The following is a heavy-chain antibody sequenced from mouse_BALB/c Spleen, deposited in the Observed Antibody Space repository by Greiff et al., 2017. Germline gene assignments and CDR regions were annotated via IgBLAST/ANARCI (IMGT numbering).Heavy chain of an antibody. CDR1: SYTFTDYA. V-gene: IGHV1-67*01. CDR2: ISTYYGNT. CDR3: ARWGGYLDY. J-gene: IGHJ2*01. Sequence: VQLQQSGPELVRPGVSVKISCKGSSYTFTDYAMHWVKQSHAKSLEWIGVISTYYGNTNYNQKFKGKATMTVDKSSSTAYMELARLTSEDSAVYYCARWGGYLDYGGQGTTLTVSA.